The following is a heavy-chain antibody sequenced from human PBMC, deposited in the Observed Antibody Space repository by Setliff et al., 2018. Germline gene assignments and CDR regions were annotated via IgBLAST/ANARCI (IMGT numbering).Heavy chain of an antibody. J-gene: IGHJ4*02. CDR3: ARDLGHGGDSDY. D-gene: IGHD2-21*02. V-gene: IGHV4-59*01. CDR1: GGSISRYF. CDR2: VYYSGSL. Sequence: PSETLSLTCSVSGGSISRYFWSWIRQTPGKGLEWIGYVYYSGSLNYNPSLKSRVSISLDMSKNQFSLRLSSVTAADTAVYYCARDLGHGGDSDYWGQGILVTVSS.